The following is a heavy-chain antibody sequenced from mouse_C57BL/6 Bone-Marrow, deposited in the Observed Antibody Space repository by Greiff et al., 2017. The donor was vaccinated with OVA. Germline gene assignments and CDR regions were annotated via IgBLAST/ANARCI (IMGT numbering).Heavy chain of an antibody. CDR3: TSLDSPHYYAIDY. J-gene: IGHJ4*01. Sequence: QVQLQQSGPELVKPGASVKISCKASGYAFSSSWMHWVKQRPGKGLEWIGRIYPGDGDTNYNGKFKGKATLTADKSSSTAYMQLSSLTSEDSAVYFCTSLDSPHYYAIDYWGQGTSVTVSS. D-gene: IGHD2-12*01. V-gene: IGHV1-82*01. CDR2: IYPGDGDT. CDR1: GYAFSSSW.